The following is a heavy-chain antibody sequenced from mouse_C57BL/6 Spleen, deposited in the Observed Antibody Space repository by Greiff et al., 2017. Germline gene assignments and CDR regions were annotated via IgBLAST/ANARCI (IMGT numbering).Heavy chain of an antibody. CDR1: GYSITSGYY. CDR2: ISYDGSN. V-gene: IGHV3-6*01. D-gene: IGHD1-1*01. CDR3: ARARSGGFAY. J-gene: IGHJ3*01. Sequence: EVKVEESGPGLVKPSQSLSLTCSVTGYSITSGYYWNWIRQFPGNKLEWMGYISYDGSNNYNPSLKNRISITRDTSKNQFFLKLNSVTTEDTATYYCARARSGGFAYWGQGTLVTVSA.